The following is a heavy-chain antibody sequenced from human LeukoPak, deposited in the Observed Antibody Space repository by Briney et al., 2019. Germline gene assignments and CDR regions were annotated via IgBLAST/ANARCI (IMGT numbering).Heavy chain of an antibody. CDR1: GFTFDDYT. D-gene: IGHD3-22*01. Sequence: PGGPLRLSCAASGFTFDDYTMHWVRQAPGKGLEWVSLISWDGSSTYYADSVKGRFTISRDNSKNSLYLQMNSLRTEDTALYYCAKGDYYDSSGYYPDYWGQGPLVTVSS. CDR3: AKGDYYDSSGYYPDY. V-gene: IGHV3-43*01. CDR2: ISWDGSST. J-gene: IGHJ4*02.